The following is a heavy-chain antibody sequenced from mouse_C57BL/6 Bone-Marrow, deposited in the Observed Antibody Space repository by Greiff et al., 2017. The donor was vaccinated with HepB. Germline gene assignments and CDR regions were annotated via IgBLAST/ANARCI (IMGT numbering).Heavy chain of an antibody. V-gene: IGHV14-2*01. CDR2: IDPEDGET. Sequence: EVQLQQSGAELVKPGASVKLSCTASGFNIKDYYMHWVKQRTEQGLEWIGRIDPEDGETKYAPKFKGKATITADTSSNTAYLQLSSLTSEDTAVYYCARRDYYGSSYGYWYFDVWGTGTTVTVSS. CDR3: ARRDYYGSSYGYWYFDV. CDR1: GFNIKDYY. J-gene: IGHJ1*03. D-gene: IGHD1-1*01.